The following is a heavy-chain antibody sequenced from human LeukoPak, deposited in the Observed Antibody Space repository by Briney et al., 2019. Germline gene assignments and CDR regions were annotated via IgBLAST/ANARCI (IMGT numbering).Heavy chain of an antibody. J-gene: IGHJ1*01. CDR3: ARGSGLGTNEYYQY. CDR1: GLTFSKSW. D-gene: IGHD3-10*01. V-gene: IGHV3-74*01. Sequence: PGGSLRLSCEASGLTFSKSWMHWVRQAPGKGLVWVSRINNEGTTTSYADPVKGRFIISRDNAKNTLYLQMNSLRADDTAVYYCARGSGLGTNEYYQYRGQGTLVTVRS. CDR2: INNEGTTT.